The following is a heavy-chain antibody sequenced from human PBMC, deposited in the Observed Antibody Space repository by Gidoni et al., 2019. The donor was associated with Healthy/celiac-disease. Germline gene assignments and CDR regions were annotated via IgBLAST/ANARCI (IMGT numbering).Heavy chain of an antibody. CDR3: ARDLMTTVTTLGY. Sequence: QVQLVESGGGVVQPGRSLRLSCAASGFTFSSYGMHWVRQAPGKGLEWVAVIWYDGSNKYYADSVKGRFTISRDNSKNTLYLQMNSLRAEDTAVYYCARDLMTTVTTLGYWGQGTLVTVSS. J-gene: IGHJ4*02. V-gene: IGHV3-33*01. CDR1: GFTFSSYG. D-gene: IGHD4-17*01. CDR2: IWYDGSNK.